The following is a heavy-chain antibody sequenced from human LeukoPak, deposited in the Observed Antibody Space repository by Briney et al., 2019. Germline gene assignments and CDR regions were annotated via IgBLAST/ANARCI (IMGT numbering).Heavy chain of an antibody. Sequence: GGSLRLSCAASGFTCSSYGMHWVRQAPGKGLEWVAFIRFDGSTKYYADSVKGRFTISRDNSKNTLYLQMNSPTAEDTAVYYCAGVVATTTSYNWFDPWGQGTLVTVSS. J-gene: IGHJ5*02. D-gene: IGHD5-12*01. V-gene: IGHV3-30*02. CDR2: IRFDGSTK. CDR1: GFTCSSYG. CDR3: AGVVATTTSYNWFDP.